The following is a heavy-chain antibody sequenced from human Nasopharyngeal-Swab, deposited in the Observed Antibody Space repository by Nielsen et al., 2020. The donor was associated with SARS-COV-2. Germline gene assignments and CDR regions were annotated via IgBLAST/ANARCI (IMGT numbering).Heavy chain of an antibody. V-gene: IGHV1-69*04. CDR1: GGTFSSHG. Sequence: SVKVSCKASGGTFSSHGISWVRQAPGQGLEWLGRIIPMLGIVTYAQKFQARATITADKSTSTAYLDLSGLRFEDTAVYYCTTDFYFDYWGQGTLVTVSS. CDR2: IIPMLGIV. J-gene: IGHJ4*02. CDR3: TTDFYFDY.